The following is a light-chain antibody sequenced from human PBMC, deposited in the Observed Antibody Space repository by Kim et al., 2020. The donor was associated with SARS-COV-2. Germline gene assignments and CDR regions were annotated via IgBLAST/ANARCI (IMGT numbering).Light chain of an antibody. J-gene: IGKJ5*01. CDR1: QSISGN. CDR2: GAS. Sequence: PGERAPHSCRSSQSISGNLAWYQQKPGQAPRVLIYGASARDTGIPARFSGSGSGTEFTLTISNLQSEDFAVYYCQQYAYWRAFGQGTRREIK. CDR3: QQYAYWRA. V-gene: IGKV3-15*01.